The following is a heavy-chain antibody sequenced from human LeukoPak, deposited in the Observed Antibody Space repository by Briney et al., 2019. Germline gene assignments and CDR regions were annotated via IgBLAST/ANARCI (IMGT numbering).Heavy chain of an antibody. J-gene: IGHJ4*02. CDR2: IYSGGTT. CDR1: GFTVSSNY. D-gene: IGHD2/OR15-2a*01. Sequence: PGGSLRLSCAASGFTVSSNYMSWVRQAPGKELEWVSVIYSGGTTYYADSVKGRFTISRDNSKNTLYLQMNSLRGEDTAVYYCARVLSVSYCDSWGQGTLVTVSS. V-gene: IGHV3-53*01. CDR3: ARVLSVSYCDS.